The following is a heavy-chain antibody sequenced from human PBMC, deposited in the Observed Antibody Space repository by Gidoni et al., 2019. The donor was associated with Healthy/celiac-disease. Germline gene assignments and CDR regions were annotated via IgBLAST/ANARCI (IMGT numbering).Heavy chain of an antibody. D-gene: IGHD2-2*01. CDR3: ARGAASNSYYYGMDV. J-gene: IGHJ6*02. V-gene: IGHV4-34*01. CDR1: GGSFSGFY. Sequence: QVQLQQWGAGLLKPSETLSLTCVVYGGSFSGFYWSWIRQPPGKGLEWIGEINHSGSTNCNPALKSRVTISVDTSKNQFSLKLSSVTAADTAVYYCARGAASNSYYYGMDVWGQGTTVTVSS. CDR2: INHSGST.